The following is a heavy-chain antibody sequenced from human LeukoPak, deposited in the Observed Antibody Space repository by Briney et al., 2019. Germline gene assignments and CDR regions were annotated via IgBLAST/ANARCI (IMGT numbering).Heavy chain of an antibody. CDR3: ARVKAYGDYGFDY. CDR1: GFTVSSNY. D-gene: IGHD4-17*01. Sequence: PGGSLRLSCAASGFTVSSNYMSWVRQAPGKGLEWVSVIYSGGSTYYADSVKGRFTISRDNSKNTLYLQMNSLRAEDTAVYYCARVKAYGDYGFDYWGQGTLVTVSS. CDR2: IYSGGST. V-gene: IGHV3-53*01. J-gene: IGHJ4*02.